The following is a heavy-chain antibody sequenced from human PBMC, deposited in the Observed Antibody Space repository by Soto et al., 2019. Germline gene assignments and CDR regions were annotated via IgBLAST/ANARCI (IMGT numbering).Heavy chain of an antibody. V-gene: IGHV3-30*19. Sequence: GGSLRLSCAASGFTFSSYGMHWVRQAPGKGLEWVAVISYDGSNKYYADSVKGRFTISRDNSKNTLYLQMNSLRAEDTAVYYCARDLTYSGSYDFDYWGQGTLVTVSS. J-gene: IGHJ4*02. CDR2: ISYDGSNK. CDR3: ARDLTYSGSYDFDY. D-gene: IGHD1-26*01. CDR1: GFTFSSYG.